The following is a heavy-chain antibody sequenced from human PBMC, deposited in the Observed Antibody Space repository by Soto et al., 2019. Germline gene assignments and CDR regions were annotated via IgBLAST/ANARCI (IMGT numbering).Heavy chain of an antibody. CDR1: GFTFSSYG. Sequence: QVQLVESGGGVVQPGRSLRLSCAASGFTFSSYGMHWVRQAPGKGLEWVAVIWYDGSNKYYADSVKGRFTISRDNSKNTLYLQMNSLRAEDTAVYYCARDQGGSYLSYYYYGMDVWGQGTTVTVSS. J-gene: IGHJ6*02. D-gene: IGHD1-26*01. CDR3: ARDQGGSYLSYYYYGMDV. V-gene: IGHV3-33*01. CDR2: IWYDGSNK.